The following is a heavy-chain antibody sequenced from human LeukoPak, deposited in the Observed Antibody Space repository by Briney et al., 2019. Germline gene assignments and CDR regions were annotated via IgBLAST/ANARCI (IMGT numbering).Heavy chain of an antibody. D-gene: IGHD6-19*01. J-gene: IGHJ2*01. CDR2: IYYSGST. Sequence: SETLSLTCTVSGGSVSSGSYYWSWIRQPPGKGLEWIGYIYYSGSTNYNPSLKNRVTISVDTSKNQFSLKLSSVTAADTAVYYCAREYSSGWYGYFDLWGRGTLVTVSP. CDR1: GGSVSSGSYY. CDR3: AREYSSGWYGYFDL. V-gene: IGHV4-61*01.